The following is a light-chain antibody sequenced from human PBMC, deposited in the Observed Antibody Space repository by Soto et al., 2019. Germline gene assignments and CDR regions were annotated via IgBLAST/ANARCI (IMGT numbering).Light chain of an antibody. CDR3: QQRSNWPSIT. J-gene: IGKJ5*01. CDR2: DAS. V-gene: IGKV3-11*01. Sequence: EIVLTQSPGTLSLSPGERATLSCRASQSVSTYLAWYQQKPGQAPRLLIYDASSRATGFPARFIGRGSGTAFTLTISSLEPEDSAVYYWQQRSNWPSITFGQGTRLDIK. CDR1: QSVSTY.